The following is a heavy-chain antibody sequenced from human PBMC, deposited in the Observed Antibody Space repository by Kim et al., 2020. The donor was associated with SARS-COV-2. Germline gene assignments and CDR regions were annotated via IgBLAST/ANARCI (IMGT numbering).Heavy chain of an antibody. J-gene: IGHJ3*02. CDR3: ARDTYYDILTGYYRHGDAFDI. D-gene: IGHD3-9*01. V-gene: IGHV1-18*01. Sequence: ASVKVSCKASGYTFTSYGISWVRQAPGQGLEWMGWISAYNGNTNHAQKLQGRVTMTTDTSTSTAYMELRSLRSDDTAVYYCARDTYYDILTGYYRHGDAFDIWGQGTMVTVSS. CDR2: ISAYNGNT. CDR1: GYTFTSYG.